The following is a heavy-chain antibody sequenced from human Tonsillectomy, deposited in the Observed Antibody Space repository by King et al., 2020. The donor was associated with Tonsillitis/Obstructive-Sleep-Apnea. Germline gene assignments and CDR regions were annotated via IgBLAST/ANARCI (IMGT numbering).Heavy chain of an antibody. V-gene: IGHV3-43*02. Sequence: VQLVESGGGVVQPGGSLRLSCAASRFTFDDYAMHWVRQVPGKGLEWVSLISGDGGSTYYADSVKGRFTISRDNSKNSLYLQMISLRTEDTALYYCAKDSDFRGGYHLDVWGKGTTVTVSS. D-gene: IGHD3-3*01. J-gene: IGHJ6*04. CDR3: AKDSDFRGGYHLDV. CDR1: RFTFDDYA. CDR2: ISGDGGST.